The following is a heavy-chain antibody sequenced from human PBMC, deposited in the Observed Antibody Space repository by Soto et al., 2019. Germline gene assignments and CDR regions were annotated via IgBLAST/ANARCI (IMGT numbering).Heavy chain of an antibody. J-gene: IGHJ4*02. Sequence: SETLSLTCTVSGGSISSGGYYWSWIRQHPGKGLEWIGYIYYSGSTYYNPSLKSRVTISVDTSKNQFSLKLSSVTAADTAVYYCARDSVSSYYDFWSGFDDWGQGTLVTVSS. CDR1: GGSISSGGYY. CDR2: IYYSGST. D-gene: IGHD3-3*01. CDR3: ARDSVSSYYDFWSGFDD. V-gene: IGHV4-31*03.